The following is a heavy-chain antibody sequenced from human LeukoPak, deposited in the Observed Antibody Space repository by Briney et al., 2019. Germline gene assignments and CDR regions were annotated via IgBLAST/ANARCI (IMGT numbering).Heavy chain of an antibody. CDR2: LFNTGST. CDR3: ARGHLGLQD. D-gene: IGHD7-27*01. Sequence: SETLSLTCTVSGVSLTTYHWTWIRQPPGRRLEWMGYLFNTGSTKYHRPLASRVAILADTSKNQFSRKMTSVSAADTAVYYCARGHLGLQDWAQGTLVTVSS. V-gene: IGHV4-59*01. J-gene: IGHJ4*02. CDR1: GVSLTTYH.